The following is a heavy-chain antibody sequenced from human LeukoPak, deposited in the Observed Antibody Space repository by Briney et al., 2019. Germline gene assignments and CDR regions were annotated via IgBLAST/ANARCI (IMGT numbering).Heavy chain of an antibody. Sequence: PSETLSLTCTVSGGSISSYYWSWIRQPPGKGLEWIGYIYYSGSTNYNPSLKSRVAISVDTSKNQFSLKLSSVTAADTAVYYCATGGNSVGWFDPWGQGTLVTVSS. CDR2: IYYSGST. CDR3: ATGGNSVGWFDP. V-gene: IGHV4-59*01. J-gene: IGHJ5*02. CDR1: GGSISSYY. D-gene: IGHD4-23*01.